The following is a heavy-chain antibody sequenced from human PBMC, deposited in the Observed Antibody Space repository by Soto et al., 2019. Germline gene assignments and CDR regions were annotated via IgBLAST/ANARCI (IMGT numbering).Heavy chain of an antibody. Sequence: QVQLQESGPGLVKPSETLSLTCTVSGGSISSYYWSWIRQPPGRGLEWIGYIYYSGSTNSNPSLKSRVTISVDTSKNQFSLKLSSVTAADTAVYYCARDKVGATTWDYFDYWGQGTLVTVSS. CDR2: IYYSGST. V-gene: IGHV4-59*01. CDR3: ARDKVGATTWDYFDY. CDR1: GGSISSYY. D-gene: IGHD1-26*01. J-gene: IGHJ4*02.